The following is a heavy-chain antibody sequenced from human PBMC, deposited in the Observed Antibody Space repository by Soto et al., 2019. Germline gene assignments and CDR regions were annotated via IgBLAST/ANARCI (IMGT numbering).Heavy chain of an antibody. CDR3: ARGKITIFGVVKYWFDP. CDR2: IYYSGST. Sequence: QVQLQESGPGLVKPSETLSLTCTVSGGSISSYYWSWIRQPPGKGLEWIGYIYYSGSTNYNPSLKRRVTISVDTSKNQFSLKLSSVTAADTAVYYCARGKITIFGVVKYWFDPWGQGTLVTVSS. D-gene: IGHD3-3*01. J-gene: IGHJ5*02. V-gene: IGHV4-59*01. CDR1: GGSISSYY.